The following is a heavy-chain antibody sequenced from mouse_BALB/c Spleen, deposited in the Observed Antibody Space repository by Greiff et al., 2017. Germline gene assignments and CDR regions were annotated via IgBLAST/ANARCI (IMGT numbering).Heavy chain of an antibody. Sequence: EVKLMESGGGLVKPGGSLKLSCAASGFAFSSYDMSWVRQTPEKRLEWVAYISSGGGSTYYPDTVKGRFTISRDNAKNTLYLQMSSLKSEDTAMYYCARLPPFAYWGQGTLVTVSA. D-gene: IGHD2-12*01. V-gene: IGHV5-12-1*01. CDR1: GFAFSSYD. CDR2: ISSGGGST. J-gene: IGHJ3*01. CDR3: ARLPPFAY.